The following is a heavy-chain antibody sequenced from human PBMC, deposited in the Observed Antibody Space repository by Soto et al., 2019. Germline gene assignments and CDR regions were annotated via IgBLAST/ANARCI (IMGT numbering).Heavy chain of an antibody. D-gene: IGHD2-21*02. CDR2: IYYSGST. J-gene: IGHJ4*02. V-gene: IGHV4-31*03. CDR3: AREYCGGDCFIDY. Sequence: PSETLSLTCTVSGGSISSGGYYWSWIRQHPGKGLEWIGYIYYSGSTYYNPSLKSRVTISVDTSKNQFSLKLSSVTAADTAVYYCAREYCGGDCFIDYWGQGTPVTVSS. CDR1: GGSISSGGYY.